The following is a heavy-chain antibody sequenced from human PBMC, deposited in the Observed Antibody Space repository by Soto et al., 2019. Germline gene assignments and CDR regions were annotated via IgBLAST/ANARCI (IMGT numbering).Heavy chain of an antibody. J-gene: IGHJ4*02. V-gene: IGHV1-18*04. CDR1: GYTFTSYG. Sequence: QVQLVQSGAEVKKPGASVKVSCKASGYTFTSYGISWVRQAPGQGLEWMGWISAYNGNTNYAQKLQGRVTMTTDTSTSTAYMELRSLRSDDTAVYYCAFAYCGGDCYSRWINPHHYWGQGTLVTVSS. D-gene: IGHD2-21*02. CDR3: AFAYCGGDCYSRWINPHHY. CDR2: ISAYNGNT.